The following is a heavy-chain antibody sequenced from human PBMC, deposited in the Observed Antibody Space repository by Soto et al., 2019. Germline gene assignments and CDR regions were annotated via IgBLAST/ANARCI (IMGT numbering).Heavy chain of an antibody. CDR2: ISYDGSNK. J-gene: IGHJ5*02. D-gene: IGHD6-13*01. CDR3: ASLYSSPPNWFDP. Sequence: GGSLRLSCAASGFTFSSYAMHWVRQAPGKGLEWVAVISYDGSNKYYADSVKGRFTISRDNSKNTLYLQMNSLRAEDTAVYYCASLYSSPPNWFDPWGQGTLVTVSS. CDR1: GFTFSSYA. V-gene: IGHV3-30-3*01.